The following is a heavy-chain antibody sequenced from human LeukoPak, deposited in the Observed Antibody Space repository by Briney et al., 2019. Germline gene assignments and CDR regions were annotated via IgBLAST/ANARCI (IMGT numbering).Heavy chain of an antibody. CDR1: GASISSYY. D-gene: IGHD6-13*01. CDR3: ARDWSSSNWWDY. V-gene: IGHV4-4*07. J-gene: IGHJ4*02. CDR2: IYASGIT. Sequence: SETLSLTCTVSGASISSYYWSWIRQPAGKGLEWIGRIYASGITHYNPSLKSRVTMSVDTSKNQFSLKLSSVTAADTAVYYCARDWSSSNWWDYWGQGTLVTVSS.